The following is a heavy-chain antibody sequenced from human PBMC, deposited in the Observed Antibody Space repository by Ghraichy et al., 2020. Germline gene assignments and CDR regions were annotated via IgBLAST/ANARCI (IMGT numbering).Heavy chain of an antibody. CDR3: ASIHPGDL. V-gene: IGHV1-8*01. J-gene: IGHJ5*02. CDR2: MNSNSGDT. CDR1: GFSFGNNI. Sequence: GESLNISCKVSGFSFGNNIIHWVRQATGQGLEWMGWMNSNSGDTGCAPKFQGRVTMTRNSSTTTAYMDLSGLRSEDTAVYYCASIHPGDLWGQGTRVTVSS.